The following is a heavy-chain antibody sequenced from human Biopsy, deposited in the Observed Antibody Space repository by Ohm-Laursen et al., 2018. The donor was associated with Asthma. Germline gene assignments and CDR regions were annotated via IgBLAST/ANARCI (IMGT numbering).Heavy chain of an antibody. V-gene: IGHV1-69*13. D-gene: IGHD6-19*01. Sequence: SVKVSCKVPGGTFSNFAISWVRQAPGQGLEWLGGIKTVFGTTNYAQKFQGRVTITADESTSTAYMEVTSLRSEDTAIYYCARCQVGYSSGWSLLLKKIYYSGMDVWGQGTAVTVSS. J-gene: IGHJ6*02. CDR3: ARCQVGYSSGWSLLLKKIYYSGMDV. CDR1: GGTFSNFA. CDR2: IKTVFGTT.